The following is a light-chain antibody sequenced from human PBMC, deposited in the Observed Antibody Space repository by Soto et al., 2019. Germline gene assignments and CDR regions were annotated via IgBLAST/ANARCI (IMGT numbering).Light chain of an antibody. CDR1: SSDVGGYNY. J-gene: IGLJ2*01. CDR2: DVS. V-gene: IGLV2-14*01. CDR3: SSYISSSTLVV. Sequence: QSVLTQPASVSGSPGQSITISCTGTSSDVGGYNYVPWYQQHPGKAPKLMIYDVSNRPSGVSNRFSGSKSGNTASLTISGLQAEDEADYYCSSYISSSTLVVFGGGTKLTVL.